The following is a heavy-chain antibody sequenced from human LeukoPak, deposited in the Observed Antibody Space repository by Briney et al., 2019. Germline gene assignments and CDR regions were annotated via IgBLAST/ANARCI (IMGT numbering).Heavy chain of an antibody. D-gene: IGHD3-10*01. J-gene: IGHJ6*02. CDR1: GFTFSSYA. V-gene: IGHV3-30-3*01. CDR2: ISYDGSNE. CDR3: AKEGGSGSYRYYYGMDV. Sequence: PGGSLRLSCAASGFTFSSYAMSWVRQAPGKGLEWVAVISYDGSNEYYADSVKGRFTISRDNSKNTLYLQMNSLRAEDTAVYYCAKEGGSGSYRYYYGMDVWGQGTTVTVSS.